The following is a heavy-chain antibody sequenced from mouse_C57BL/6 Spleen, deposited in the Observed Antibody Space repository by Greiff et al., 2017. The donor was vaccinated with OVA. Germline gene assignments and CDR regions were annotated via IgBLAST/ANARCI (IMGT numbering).Heavy chain of an antibody. CDR2: IDPSDSYT. Sequence: QVQLQQPGAELVRPGTSVKLSCKASGYTFTSYWMHWVKQRPGQGLEWIGVIDPSDSYTNYNQKFKGKATLTVDTSSSTAYMQLSSLTSEDSAVYYCARGYYGNPFAYWGQGTLVTVSA. J-gene: IGHJ3*01. CDR1: GYTFTSYW. D-gene: IGHD2-1*01. V-gene: IGHV1-59*01. CDR3: ARGYYGNPFAY.